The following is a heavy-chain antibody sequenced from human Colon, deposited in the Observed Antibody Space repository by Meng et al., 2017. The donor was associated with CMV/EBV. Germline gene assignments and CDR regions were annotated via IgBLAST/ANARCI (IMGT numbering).Heavy chain of an antibody. CDR2: TYYRSRWLY. CDR3: ARRHFSGWYYFDS. CDR1: GDSVSRDSDG. V-gene: IGHV6-1*01. D-gene: IGHD6-19*01. Sequence: SETLSLTCAISGDSVSRDSDGWNWIRQSPSRGLEWLGRTYYRSRWLYDYAPSVRSRIRIDADTSRNEVSLRLESVTAEDTAVYYCARRHFSGWYYFDSWGQGTLVTVSS. J-gene: IGHJ4*02.